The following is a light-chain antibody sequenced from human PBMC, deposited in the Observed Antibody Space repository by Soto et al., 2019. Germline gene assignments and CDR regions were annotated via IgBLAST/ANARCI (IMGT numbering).Light chain of an antibody. CDR2: GAS. CDR1: QTVTSNY. J-gene: IGKJ1*01. CDR3: QQYGRSPGT. V-gene: IGKV3-20*01. Sequence: EIVLTQSPGTLSSSPGERATLSCRASQTVTSNYLAWYQQKPGQAPRLLFFGASIRATGLPDRFSGGGSGTDCTLTISRLEPEDCAVYYCQQYGRSPGTFGQGTKVEVK.